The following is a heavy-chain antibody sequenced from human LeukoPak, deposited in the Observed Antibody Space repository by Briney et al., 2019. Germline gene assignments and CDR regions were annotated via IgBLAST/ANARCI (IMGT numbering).Heavy chain of an antibody. J-gene: IGHJ6*03. V-gene: IGHV1-8*01. CDR3: ARGLRGTGRNYYYYMDV. D-gene: IGHD3-16*01. CDR2: MSPNSGNT. CDR1: GYTFTSYD. Sequence: ASVKVSCKASGYTFTSYDINWVRQATGQGLEWMGWMSPNSGNTGYAQKFQGRVTMTRNTSISTAYMELSSLRSEDTAVYYCARGLRGTGRNYYYYMDVWGKGTTVTVSS.